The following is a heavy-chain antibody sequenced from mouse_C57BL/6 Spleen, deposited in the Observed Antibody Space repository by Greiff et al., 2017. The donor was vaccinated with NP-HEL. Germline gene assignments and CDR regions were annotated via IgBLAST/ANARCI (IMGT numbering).Heavy chain of an antibody. J-gene: IGHJ2*01. CDR2: INYDGSST. CDR1: GFTFSDYY. CDR3: ARMYDGYYSDY. V-gene: IGHV5-16*01. D-gene: IGHD2-3*01. Sequence: EVMLVESEGGLVQPGSSMKLSCTASGFTFSDYYMAWVRQVPEKGLEWVANINYDGSSTYYLDSLKSRFIISRDNAKNILYLQMSSLKSEDTATYYCARMYDGYYSDYWGQGTTLTVSS.